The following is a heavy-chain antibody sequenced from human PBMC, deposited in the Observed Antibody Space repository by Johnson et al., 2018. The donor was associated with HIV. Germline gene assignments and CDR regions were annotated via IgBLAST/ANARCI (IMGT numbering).Heavy chain of an antibody. V-gene: IGHV3-30*03. CDR1: GFTFSSYG. Sequence: QVQLVESGGGLVQPGGSLRLSCAASGFTFSSYGMHWVRQAPGKGLECVAVISYDGSNKYYADSVKGRFTISRDNSKNTLYLQMSSLRAEDTAVYYCAREKTTPDAFDIWGQGTMVTVSS. J-gene: IGHJ3*02. CDR2: ISYDGSNK. D-gene: IGHD4-11*01. CDR3: AREKTTPDAFDI.